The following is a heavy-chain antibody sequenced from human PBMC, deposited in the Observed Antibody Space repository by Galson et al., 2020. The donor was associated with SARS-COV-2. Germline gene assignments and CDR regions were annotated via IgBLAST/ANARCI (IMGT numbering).Heavy chain of an antibody. V-gene: IGHV3-53*01. J-gene: IGHJ3*02. D-gene: IGHD6-19*01. Sequence: GGSLRLSCAASGFGVSSNSMSWVRQAPGKGLEWVSVISSDLSTDYRDSVKGRFTISRDNAKNTVFLEMNNLRVEDTAVYYCARDVGSGWYKGSLDIWGQGTMVIVSS. CDR3: ARDVGSGWYKGSLDI. CDR1: GFGVSSNS. CDR2: ISSDLST.